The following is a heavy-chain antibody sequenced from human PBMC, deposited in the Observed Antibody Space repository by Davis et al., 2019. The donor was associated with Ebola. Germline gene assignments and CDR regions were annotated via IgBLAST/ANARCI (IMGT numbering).Heavy chain of an antibody. D-gene: IGHD3-10*02. CDR2: IRYDGRNK. V-gene: IGHV3-30*02. Sequence: GESLKISCAASGLTLSSDGMHGVRQDPGKGLEWVAFIRYDGRNKYYADSVKGRFTISRDNSKNTLYLEMNSRRADDTAVYYFAKDKTMSTKYWYFDLWARGTLVTVSS. CDR1: GLTLSSDG. J-gene: IGHJ2*01. CDR3: AKDKTMSTKYWYFDL.